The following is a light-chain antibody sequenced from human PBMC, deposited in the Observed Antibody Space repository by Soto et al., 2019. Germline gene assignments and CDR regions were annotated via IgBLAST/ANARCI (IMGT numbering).Light chain of an antibody. Sequence: DLQMTQSPSAMSASVGDRVTITCRASQDISNYLAWFQQKPGEVPKRLIYTASSLQSGVPSRFSGSGSGTEFTLTISSLQPEDFATYYCLQHNDYPLTFGGGTKVEIK. V-gene: IGKV1-17*03. J-gene: IGKJ4*01. CDR3: LQHNDYPLT. CDR1: QDISNY. CDR2: TAS.